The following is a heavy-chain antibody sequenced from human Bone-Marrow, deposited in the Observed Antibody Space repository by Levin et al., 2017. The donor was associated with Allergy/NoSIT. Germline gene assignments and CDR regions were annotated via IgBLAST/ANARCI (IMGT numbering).Heavy chain of an antibody. V-gene: IGHV4-39*01. CDR1: GGSISSSSYY. Sequence: SETLSLTCTVSGGSISSSSYYWGWIRQPPGKGLEWIGSIYYSGSTYYNPSLKSRVTISVDTSKNQFSLKLSSVTAADTAVYYCARRGKSRWQQLVRFDPWGQGTLVTVSS. D-gene: IGHD6-13*01. CDR3: ARRGKSRWQQLVRFDP. CDR2: IYYSGST. J-gene: IGHJ5*02.